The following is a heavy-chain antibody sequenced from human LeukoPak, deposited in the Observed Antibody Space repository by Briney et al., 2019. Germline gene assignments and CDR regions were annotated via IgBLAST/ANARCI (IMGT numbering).Heavy chain of an antibody. V-gene: IGHV3-30-3*01. D-gene: IGHD6-19*01. CDR3: ARDRVEIVVAGTVDC. CDR1: GFTFSSYA. Sequence: PGGSLRLSCAASGFTFSSYAMHWVRQAPGKGLEWVAVISYDGSNKYYADSVKGRFTISRDNSKNTLYMQMNGLGAEDTAVYYCARDRVEIVVAGTVDCWGQGTLVTVSS. CDR2: ISYDGSNK. J-gene: IGHJ4*02.